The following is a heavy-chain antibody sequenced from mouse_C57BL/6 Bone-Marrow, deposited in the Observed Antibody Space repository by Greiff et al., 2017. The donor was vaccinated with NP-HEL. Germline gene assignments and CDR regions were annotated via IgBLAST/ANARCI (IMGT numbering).Heavy chain of an antibody. V-gene: IGHV1-64*01. CDR2: IHPNSGST. CDR1: GYTFTSYW. J-gene: IGHJ4*01. CDR3: ARKNWDGNYYAMDY. D-gene: IGHD4-1*01. Sequence: VQLQQPGAELVKPGASVKLSCKASGYTFTSYWMHWVKQRPGQGLEWIGMIHPNSGSTNYNEKFKSKATLTVDKSSSTAYMQLSSLTSEDSAVYYCARKNWDGNYYAMDYWGQGTSVTVSS.